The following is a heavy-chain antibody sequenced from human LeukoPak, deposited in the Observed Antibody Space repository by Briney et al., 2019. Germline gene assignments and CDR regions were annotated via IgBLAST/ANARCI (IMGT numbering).Heavy chain of an antibody. CDR1: DNSISRYY. CDR3: ARHAYGSYWYLDL. J-gene: IGHJ2*01. Sequence: ETLSLTCTVSDNSISRYYWSWIRQPPGKGLEWIGYIYDSGSTNYNPSLKSRVTISVDTSKNQFSLKLSSVTAADTAVYYCARHAYGSYWYLDLWGRATLVTVSS. V-gene: IGHV4-59*08. D-gene: IGHD3-16*01. CDR2: IYDSGST.